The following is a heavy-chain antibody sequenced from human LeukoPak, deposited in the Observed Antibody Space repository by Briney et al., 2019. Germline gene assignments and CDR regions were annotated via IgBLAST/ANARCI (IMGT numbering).Heavy chain of an antibody. CDR2: IYYDGSNE. Sequence: GGSLRLSCAASGFTFSNYAMHWVRQAPGKGLEWVTVIYYDGSNESYADSVKGRFAISRDNSKNVVYLQMNSLRADDTAVYYCAKDPYASGWYGGFDYWGQGTLVTVSS. V-gene: IGHV3-33*06. CDR1: GFTFSNYA. CDR3: AKDPYASGWYGGFDY. D-gene: IGHD6-19*01. J-gene: IGHJ4*02.